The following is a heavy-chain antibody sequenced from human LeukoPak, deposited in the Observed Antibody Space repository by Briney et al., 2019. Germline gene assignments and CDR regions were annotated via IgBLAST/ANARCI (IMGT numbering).Heavy chain of an antibody. CDR3: AREVAGTRGVDY. D-gene: IGHD1-7*01. V-gene: IGHV4-61*02. CDR2: MYTSGIT. Sequence: SETLSLTCTVSGGSISSSSYFWSWIRQPAGKGLEWIGRMYTSGITNSNPSLKSRVTMSVDTSKNQFSLNLTSVTAADTAVYYCAREVAGTRGVDYWGQGILVTVSS. CDR1: GGSISSSSYF. J-gene: IGHJ4*02.